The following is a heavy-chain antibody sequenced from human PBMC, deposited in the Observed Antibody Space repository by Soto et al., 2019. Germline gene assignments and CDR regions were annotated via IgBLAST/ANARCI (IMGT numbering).Heavy chain of an antibody. CDR2: ITHSGST. V-gene: IGHV4-34*01. J-gene: IGHJ6*02. CDR1: GRSFSGYY. D-gene: IGHD5-18*01. CDR3: ARGVQICDYYYYGMDV. Sequence: SETLSLTCCVCGRSFSGYYWRWIGPPPQKGLERIGGITHSGSTNYTLSLKSRVTISVDTSKNQYSTPLSSVTAADTAVYYCARGVQICDYYYYGMDVWGQGTTVTVSS.